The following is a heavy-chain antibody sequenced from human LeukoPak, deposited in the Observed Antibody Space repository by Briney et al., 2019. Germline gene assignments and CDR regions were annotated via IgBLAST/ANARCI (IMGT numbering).Heavy chain of an antibody. CDR3: ARLGPSIATHSQKNYYYYYMDV. Sequence: GESLKISCRGSGYSFTSSWIGWGRQRPGKGLEWRGIIYPGDSDARYSPSFQGQVTISADKSISTAYLQWSSLKASDTAMYYCARLGPSIATHSQKNYYYYYMDVWSKGTTVTVSS. J-gene: IGHJ6*03. V-gene: IGHV5-51*01. CDR1: GYSFTSSW. D-gene: IGHD6-6*01. CDR2: IYPGDSDA.